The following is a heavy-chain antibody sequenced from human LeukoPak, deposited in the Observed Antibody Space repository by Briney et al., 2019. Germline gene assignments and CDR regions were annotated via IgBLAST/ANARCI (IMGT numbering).Heavy chain of an antibody. Sequence: ASVKVSCKASGYTFTGYYIHWVRQAPGQGLEWMGWINPNSGGTNYVQKFQGRVTMTRDTSISTAYMELTRLRSDDTAVYYCARGGLRVMVYRLYYMDVWGKGTTVTVSS. D-gene: IGHD2-8*01. V-gene: IGHV1-2*02. CDR2: INPNSGGT. CDR3: ARGGLRVMVYRLYYMDV. J-gene: IGHJ6*03. CDR1: GYTFTGYY.